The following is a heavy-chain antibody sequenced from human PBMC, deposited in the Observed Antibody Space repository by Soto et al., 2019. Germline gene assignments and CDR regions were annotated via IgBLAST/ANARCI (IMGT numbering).Heavy chain of an antibody. CDR2: IYSDDST. V-gene: IGHV3-53*02. CDR1: GFTVSSYY. Sequence: EVQLVETGGGLIQPGGSLRLSCAASGFTVSSYYMSWVRQAPGKGLEWVAVIYSDDSTYYADSVKGRFTNSRDNFKNTQYLQMNSLRAEDTAVYYCARGSDYWGQGTLVTVSS. CDR3: ARGSDY. J-gene: IGHJ4*02.